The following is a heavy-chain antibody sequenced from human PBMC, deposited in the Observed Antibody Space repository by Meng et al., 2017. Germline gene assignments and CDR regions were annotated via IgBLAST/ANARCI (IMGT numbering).Heavy chain of an antibody. V-gene: IGHV3-33*01. J-gene: IGHJ4*02. D-gene: IGHD6-19*01. CDR2: IWYDGSNK. CDR1: GFTFSSYG. Sequence: VQRVESGGGVVPPGRSLRLYCAASGFTFSSYGMHWVRQAPGKGLGWVAVIWYDGSNKYYADSVKGRFTISRDNSKNTLYLQMNSLRAEDTAVYYCARVVYSSGWSFDYWGQGTLVTVSS. CDR3: ARVVYSSGWSFDY.